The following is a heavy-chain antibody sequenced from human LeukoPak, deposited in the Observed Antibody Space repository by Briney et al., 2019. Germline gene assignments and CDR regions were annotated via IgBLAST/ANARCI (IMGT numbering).Heavy chain of an antibody. CDR1: GFTFSSHA. CDR3: AKDAKKYCSGGSCSNFDY. D-gene: IGHD2-15*01. J-gene: IGHJ4*02. Sequence: GGSLRLSCAASGFTFSSHALSWVRQAPGKGLEWVSSLSGSGYNTYYADSVKGRFTISRDNSKNTLYLQMNSLRAEDTAVYYCAKDAKKYCSGGSCSNFDYWGQGTLVTVSS. V-gene: IGHV3-23*01. CDR2: LSGSGYNT.